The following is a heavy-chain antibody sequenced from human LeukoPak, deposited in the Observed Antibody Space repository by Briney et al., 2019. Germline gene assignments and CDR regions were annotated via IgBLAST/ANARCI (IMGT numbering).Heavy chain of an antibody. Sequence: SGPTLVKPTQTLTLTCTFSGFSLSTSGVGVGWIRQPPGKALEWLALTYWDDDKRYSPSLKSRLTITKDTSKNQVVLTMTNMDPVDTATYYCAHQYCSSTSCFFFDYWGQGTLVTVSS. CDR3: AHQYCSSTSCFFFDY. V-gene: IGHV2-5*02. CDR2: TYWDDDK. D-gene: IGHD2-2*01. CDR1: GFSLSTSGVG. J-gene: IGHJ4*02.